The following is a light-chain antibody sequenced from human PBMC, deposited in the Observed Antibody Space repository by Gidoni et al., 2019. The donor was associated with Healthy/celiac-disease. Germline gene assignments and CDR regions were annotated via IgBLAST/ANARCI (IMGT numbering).Light chain of an antibody. CDR1: QSISSY. CDR2: AAS. CDR3: QQSYSTPLT. Sequence: DMKMTESPSSLSAYVGDRVTITCRASQSISSYLNWYQQKPGKAPKLLIYAASSLQSGVPSRFSGSGSGTDFTLTISSLQPEDFATYYCQQSYSTPLTFGGXTKVEIK. V-gene: IGKV1-39*01. J-gene: IGKJ4*01.